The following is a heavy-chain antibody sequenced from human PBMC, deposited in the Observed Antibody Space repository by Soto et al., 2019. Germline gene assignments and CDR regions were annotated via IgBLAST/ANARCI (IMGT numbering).Heavy chain of an antibody. CDR2: VYYSGGA. D-gene: IGHD3-3*01. J-gene: IGHJ4*02. CDR3: GIVLEGATRHTDFGF. CDR1: CVSIHNSHSF. Sequence: PSEPLSLTCAVSCVSIHNSHSFWGWIRQPPGKGLEFIANVYYSGGAHYNPSFKSRVTISVDTATNQVSLRMSSVTAAETAVYFCGIVLEGATRHTDFGFWGKGNLVTFSS. V-gene: IGHV4-39*01.